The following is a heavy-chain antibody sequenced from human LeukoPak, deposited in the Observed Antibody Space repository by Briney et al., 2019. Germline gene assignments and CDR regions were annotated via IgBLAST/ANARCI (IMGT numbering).Heavy chain of an antibody. Sequence: ASVKVSCKASGGTFSSYAISWVRQAPGQGLEWMGWISAYNGNTNYAQKLQGRVTMTTDTSTSTAYMELRSLRSEDTAVYYCARVRNIVVVPAADDAFDIWGQGTMVTVSS. CDR1: GGTFSSYA. J-gene: IGHJ3*02. CDR2: ISAYNGNT. CDR3: ARVRNIVVVPAADDAFDI. V-gene: IGHV1-18*01. D-gene: IGHD2-2*01.